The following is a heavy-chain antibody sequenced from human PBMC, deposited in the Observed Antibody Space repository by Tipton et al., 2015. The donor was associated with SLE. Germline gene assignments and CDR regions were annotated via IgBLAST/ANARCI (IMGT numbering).Heavy chain of an antibody. V-gene: IGHV4-34*01. D-gene: IGHD6-13*01. J-gene: IGHJ3*02. CDR2: INHSGST. Sequence: TLSLTCAVYGGSFSGYYWSWIRQPPGKGLEWIGEINHSGSTNYNPSLKSRVTISVDTSKNQFSLELSSVTAADTAVYYCASSKIAAAATGAFDIWGQGTMVTVS. CDR1: GGSFSGYY. CDR3: ASSKIAAAATGAFDI.